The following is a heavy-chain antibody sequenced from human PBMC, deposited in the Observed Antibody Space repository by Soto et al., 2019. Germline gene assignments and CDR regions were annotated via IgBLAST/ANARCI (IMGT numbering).Heavy chain of an antibody. D-gene: IGHD3-22*01. CDR1: GFTFSDYY. J-gene: IGHJ4*02. CDR3: ARGWSSSGYYPFDY. CDR2: ISSSSSYT. Sequence: KPXGSLKLSCAASGFTFSDYYMSWIRQAPGKGLDWVSYISSSSSYTNYADSVKGRFTISRDNAKNSLYLQMNSLRAEDTAVYYCARGWSSSGYYPFDYWGQGTLVTVSS. V-gene: IGHV3-11*06.